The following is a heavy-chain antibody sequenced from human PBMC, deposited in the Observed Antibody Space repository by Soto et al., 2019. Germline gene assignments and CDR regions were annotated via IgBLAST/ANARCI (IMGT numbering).Heavy chain of an antibody. CDR1: GFNFRNFE. J-gene: IGHJ4*02. CDR2: ISSSGITT. V-gene: IGHV3-48*03. CDR3: ARYGTRADW. Sequence: LRLSCEASGFNFRNFEMNWVRKAPGKGLEWISYISSSGITTYYADFAEGRFTISRDNAKESLYLHLNSLRVDDTAVYYCARYGTRADWWGLGTQVTV. D-gene: IGHD1-1*01.